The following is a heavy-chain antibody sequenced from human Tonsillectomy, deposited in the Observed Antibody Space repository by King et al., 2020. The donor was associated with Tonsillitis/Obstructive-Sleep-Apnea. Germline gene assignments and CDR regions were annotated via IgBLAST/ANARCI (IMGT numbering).Heavy chain of an antibody. V-gene: IGHV1-2*02. CDR3: ERERREGARDEGDD. J-gene: IGHJ4*02. D-gene: IGHD3-16*01. CDR1: ASTFTGYY. Sequence: VPLVASGAAVTPPGASVKFSCTASASTFTGYYLHWVRQAPGQGLEWLGWINPNSGGTNYAQKFQGRVTLTRDTSISTAYMELSRLRSAETAGEEGERERREGARDEGDDGGKGTRGT. CDR2: INPNSGGT.